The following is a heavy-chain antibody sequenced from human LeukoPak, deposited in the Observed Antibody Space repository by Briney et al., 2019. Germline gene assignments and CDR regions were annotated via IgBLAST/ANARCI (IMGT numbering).Heavy chain of an antibody. D-gene: IGHD5-12*01. CDR1: GFTFSSYV. V-gene: IGHV3-30*04. CDR3: AKGGGYEAQYYYYYLDV. J-gene: IGHJ6*03. CDR2: ISYDGSNE. Sequence: RPGGSLRLSCAASGFTFSSYVMHWVRQAPGKGLEWVAIISYDGSNEYYADSVKGRFTISRDNSKNTLYLQMKSLRAEDTAVYYCAKGGGYEAQYYYYYLDVWGKGTTVTISS.